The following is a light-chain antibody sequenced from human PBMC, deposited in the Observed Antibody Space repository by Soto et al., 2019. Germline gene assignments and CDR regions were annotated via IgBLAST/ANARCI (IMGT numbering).Light chain of an antibody. Sequence: EIVMTQSPATLSVSPGERATLSCRASQSVRSRLAWYQQKPGQAPRLLIYDASTRATGIPARFSGRGSGTEFTLTISSLQSGDFAVYYCQQYNNWPPGTFGGGTKVEIK. CDR2: DAS. V-gene: IGKV3-15*01. J-gene: IGKJ4*01. CDR3: QQYNNWPPGT. CDR1: QSVRSR.